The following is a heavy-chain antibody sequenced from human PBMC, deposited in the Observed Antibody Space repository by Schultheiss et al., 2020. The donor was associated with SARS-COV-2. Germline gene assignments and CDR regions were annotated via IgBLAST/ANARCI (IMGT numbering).Heavy chain of an antibody. V-gene: IGHV1-18*01. D-gene: IGHD3-9*01. J-gene: IGHJ4*02. Sequence: ASVKVSCKASGYTLTSYGISWVRQAPGEGLEWMGWISTYSGNTNYAQKLQGRVTMTTDTSTSTVYTELSRLRSDDTAVYYCARGLRYFDWLYFDYWGQGTLVTVSS. CDR2: ISTYSGNT. CDR1: GYTLTSYG. CDR3: ARGLRYFDWLYFDY.